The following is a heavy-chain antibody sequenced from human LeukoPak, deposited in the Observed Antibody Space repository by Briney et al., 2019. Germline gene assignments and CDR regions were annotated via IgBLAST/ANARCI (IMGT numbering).Heavy chain of an antibody. CDR2: ISSDSAYI. V-gene: IGHV3-21*01. Sequence: GGSLRLSCAASGFTFSTYSMNWVRQAPGKGLEWVSSISSDSAYIYYADSLKGRFSISRDNAKTSLYLQMSSLRAEDTAVYYCARVAFGLYVMDVWGRGTTVTVSS. CDR3: ARVAFGLYVMDV. CDR1: GFTFSTYS. D-gene: IGHD3/OR15-3a*01. J-gene: IGHJ6*02.